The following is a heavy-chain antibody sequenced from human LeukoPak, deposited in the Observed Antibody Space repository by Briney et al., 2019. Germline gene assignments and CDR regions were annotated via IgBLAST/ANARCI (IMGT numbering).Heavy chain of an antibody. CDR1: GLTFSSYA. V-gene: IGHV3-13*01. Sequence: GGSLRLSCAASGLTFSSYAMSWVRQAPGKGLEWVSAIGTAGDTYYPGSVKRRFTISRENAKNSLYLQMNSLRAGDTAVYYCARGLRPRLGAFDIWGQGKMVTVSS. CDR3: ARGLRPRLGAFDI. CDR2: IGTAGDT. D-gene: IGHD2-21*01. J-gene: IGHJ3*02.